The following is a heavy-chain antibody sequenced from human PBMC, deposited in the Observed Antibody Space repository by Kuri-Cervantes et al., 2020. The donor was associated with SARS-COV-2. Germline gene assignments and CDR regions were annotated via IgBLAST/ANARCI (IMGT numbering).Heavy chain of an antibody. CDR3: ARPYGDDLNWYFDL. J-gene: IGHJ2*01. CDR2: IKQDGTEK. V-gene: IGHV3-7*01. CDR1: GFTFSSYW. Sequence: GESLKISCAASGFTFSSYWMSWVRQAPGKGLEWVANIKQDGTEKYYVDSVKGRFTISRDNAKNSLYLQMNSLRAEDTAVYYCARPYGDDLNWYFDLWGRGTLVTVSS. D-gene: IGHD4-17*01.